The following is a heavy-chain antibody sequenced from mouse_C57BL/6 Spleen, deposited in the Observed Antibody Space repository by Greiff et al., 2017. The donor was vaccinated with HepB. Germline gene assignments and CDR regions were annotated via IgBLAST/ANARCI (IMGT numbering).Heavy chain of an antibody. CDR2: IYPGSGST. CDR1: GYTFTSYW. V-gene: IGHV1-55*01. Sequence: VQLQQSGAELVKPGASVKMSCKASGYTFTSYWITWVKQRPGQGLEWIGDIYPGSGSTNYNEKFKSKGTLTVDRSSRTAYMQLRSLTSEDSAVYDCARENDYDGYGDVWGTGTTVTVSS. J-gene: IGHJ1*03. CDR3: ARENDYDGYGDV. D-gene: IGHD2-4*01.